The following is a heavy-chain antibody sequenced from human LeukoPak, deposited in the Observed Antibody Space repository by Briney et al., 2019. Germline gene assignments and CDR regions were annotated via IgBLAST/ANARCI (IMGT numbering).Heavy chain of an antibody. Sequence: GGSLRLSCAASGFTVANDRMSWVRQAPGKGLEWGSTVYGGGNAASAARVQRRLNISRDTSKNTLLIQMNSLRAEDTALYFCVRERFGAIVANWGQGALVIVHS. J-gene: IGHJ4*02. V-gene: IGHV3-53*01. CDR2: VYGGGNA. D-gene: IGHD2-15*01. CDR3: VRERFGAIVAN. CDR1: GFTVANDR.